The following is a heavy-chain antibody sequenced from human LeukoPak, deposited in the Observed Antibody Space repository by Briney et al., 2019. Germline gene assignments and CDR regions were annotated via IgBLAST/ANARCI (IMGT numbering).Heavy chain of an antibody. D-gene: IGHD3-3*01. CDR2: ISSSSSTI. Sequence: GGSLRPSCAASGFTFSSYSMNWVRQAPGKGLEWVSYISSSSSTIYYADSVKGRFTISRDNAKNSLYLQMNSLRAEDTAVYYCARTHDFWSGYYDYWGQGTLVTVSS. CDR3: ARTHDFWSGYYDY. V-gene: IGHV3-48*01. J-gene: IGHJ4*02. CDR1: GFTFSSYS.